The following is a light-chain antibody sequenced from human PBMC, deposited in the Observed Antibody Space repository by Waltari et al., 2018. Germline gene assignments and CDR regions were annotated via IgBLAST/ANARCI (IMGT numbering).Light chain of an antibody. Sequence: QSVLTQPPSASGTPGQRVTISCSGSSSNIGSKYVYWYQQLPGTAPKLLIYRNNRRPSGVPARFSGSKSGTSASLAISGLRSEDEADYYCAAWDDSLSAHVVFGGGTKLTVL. CDR3: AAWDDSLSAHVV. CDR1: SSNIGSKY. V-gene: IGLV1-47*01. CDR2: RNN. J-gene: IGLJ2*01.